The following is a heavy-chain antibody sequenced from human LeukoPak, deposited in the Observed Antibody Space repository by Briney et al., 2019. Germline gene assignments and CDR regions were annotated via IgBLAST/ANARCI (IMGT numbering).Heavy chain of an antibody. V-gene: IGHV4-39*02. CDR2: ILYSGRP. J-gene: IGHJ4*02. CDR1: GGSINSSSYY. CDR3: ARVPSDDDFWSGYLPYFDY. Sequence: SETLSLTCSVSGGSINSSSYYWGLIRQPPGKGLEWIGSILYSGRPYYNPSLKSQVVISVDTSMNQFSLKLTSMTAADTAVYYCARVPSDDDFWSGYLPYFDYWGQGTLVTVSS. D-gene: IGHD3-3*01.